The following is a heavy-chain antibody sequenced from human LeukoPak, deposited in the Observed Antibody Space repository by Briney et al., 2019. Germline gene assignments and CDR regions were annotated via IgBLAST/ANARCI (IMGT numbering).Heavy chain of an antibody. V-gene: IGHV4-39*07. CDR3: AKGAGGFSYYNWFDP. J-gene: IGHJ5*02. D-gene: IGHD5-18*01. Sequence: SETLSLTCTVSGGSISSSPYYWGWIRQPPGKGLEWIGNIYYSGTTHYNPSLESRVTISVDTSKNQFSLKLASVTAADTAIDYCAKGAGGFSYYNWFDPWGQGTLVTVSS. CDR2: IYYSGTT. CDR1: GGSISSSPYY.